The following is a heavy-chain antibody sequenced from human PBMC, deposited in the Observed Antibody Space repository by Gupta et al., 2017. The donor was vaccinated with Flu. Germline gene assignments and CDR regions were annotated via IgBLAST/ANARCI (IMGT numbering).Heavy chain of an antibody. J-gene: IGHJ3*02. CDR3: AKERGPFNDFYI. CDR2: IWTDGFNN. CDR1: GFTFSNYG. Sequence: AVSGFTFSNYGVPWVPQPPGMGLEWVAVIWTDGFNNYYKDSVSVHFPDSRDNSKNTLSLEMRSLRGAATAVDDCAKERGPFNDFYIWGPGIMVTVSS. V-gene: IGHV3-33*06. D-gene: IGHD3-10*01.